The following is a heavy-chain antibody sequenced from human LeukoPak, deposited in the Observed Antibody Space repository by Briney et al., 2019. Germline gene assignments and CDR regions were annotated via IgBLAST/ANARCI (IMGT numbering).Heavy chain of an antibody. V-gene: IGHV3-21*04. Sequence: VGSLRPSSAPSVVIFSSYTINSGIQAPGKRVQACTTISTSINNIYYADSLKCRFSISKHNSRNTFFLEMNSMIAEHTASQCFLTDPRWPRRSYFDYWGQGVLVIVSS. J-gene: IGHJ4*02. CDR3: LTDPRWPRRSYFDY. CDR2: ISTSINNI. D-gene: IGHD3-9*01. CDR1: VVIFSSYT.